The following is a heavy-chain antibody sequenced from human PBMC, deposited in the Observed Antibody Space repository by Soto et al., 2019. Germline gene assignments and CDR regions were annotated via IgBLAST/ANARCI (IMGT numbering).Heavy chain of an antibody. J-gene: IGHJ5*02. V-gene: IGHV1-3*01. CDR3: ASDLSFAINGDQLRGWFDP. CDR1: GYTFTSYA. Sequence: ASVKVSCKASGYTFTSYAMHWVRQAPGQRLEWMGWINAGNGNTKYSQKFQGRVTITRDTSASTAYMELSSLRSEDTAVYYCASDLSFAINGDQLRGWFDPWGQGTLVSVSS. D-gene: IGHD4-17*01. CDR2: INAGNGNT.